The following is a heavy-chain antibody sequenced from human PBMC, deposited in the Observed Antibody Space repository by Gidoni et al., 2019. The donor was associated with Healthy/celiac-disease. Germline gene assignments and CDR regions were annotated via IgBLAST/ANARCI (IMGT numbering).Heavy chain of an antibody. D-gene: IGHD2-15*01. CDR1: GFTFVYYA. CDR3: TRDCSGGSCYPY. V-gene: IGHV3-49*05. Sequence: EVQLVESGGGLVKPGRSLRLSFTASGFTFVYYAMIWFRQAPGKGLEWVGCIRSKAYGGTTEYAASVKGRFTISRDDSKSIAYLQMNSLKTEDTAVYYCTRDCSGGSCYPYWGQGTLVTVSS. J-gene: IGHJ4*02. CDR2: IRSKAYGGTT.